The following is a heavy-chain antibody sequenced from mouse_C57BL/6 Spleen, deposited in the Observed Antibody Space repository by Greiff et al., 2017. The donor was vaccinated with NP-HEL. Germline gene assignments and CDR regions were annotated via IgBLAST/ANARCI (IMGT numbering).Heavy chain of an antibody. CDR2: IWGDGST. CDR1: GFSLTSYG. V-gene: IGHV2-3*01. D-gene: IGHD4-1*01. J-gene: IGHJ2*01. Sequence: VQLQQSGPGLVAPSQSLTISCTVSGFSLTSYGVSWVRQPPGKGLEWLGVIWGDGSTNYHSALISRLSISKDNSKSQVFLKLNSLQTDDTAAYYCAETGACFDYWGQGTTLTVSS. CDR3: AETGACFDY.